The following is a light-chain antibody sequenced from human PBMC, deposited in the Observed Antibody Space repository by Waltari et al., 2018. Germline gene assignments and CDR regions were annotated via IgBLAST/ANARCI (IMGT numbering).Light chain of an antibody. CDR2: EVT. CDR1: SNDVGAYNY. V-gene: IGLV2-8*01. CDR3: NSYAGSNNNV. Sequence: SALTQPPSASGSPGQSVTISCTGTSNDVGAYNYVSWYQQHPGKAPKLMIYEVTKRHSGVPDRFSGSKSGNTASLTVSGLQAEDEADYYCNSYAGSNNNVFGTGTKVTVL. J-gene: IGLJ1*01.